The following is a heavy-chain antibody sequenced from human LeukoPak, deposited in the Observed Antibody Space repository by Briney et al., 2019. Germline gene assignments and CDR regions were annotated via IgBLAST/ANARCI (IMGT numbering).Heavy chain of an antibody. CDR3: ARQMSITMVRGSAFDI. Sequence: PSETLSLTCTVSGGSISSSSYYWGWIRQPPGKGLEWIGSIYYSGSTYYNPSLKSRVTISVDTSKNQFSLKLSSVTAADTAVYYCARQMSITMVRGSAFDIWGQGTMVTVSS. V-gene: IGHV4-39*01. D-gene: IGHD3-10*01. CDR1: GGSISSSSYY. CDR2: IYYSGST. J-gene: IGHJ3*02.